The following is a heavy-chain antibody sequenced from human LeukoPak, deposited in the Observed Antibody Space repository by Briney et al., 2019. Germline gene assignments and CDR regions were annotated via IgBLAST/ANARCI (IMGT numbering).Heavy chain of an antibody. J-gene: IGHJ1*01. CDR1: GFTFDDYA. V-gene: IGHV3-9*01. D-gene: IGHD4-17*01. CDR3: AKDGGHQLSTVTTLGYFQH. Sequence: ETGGSLRLSCAASGFTFDDYAIHWVRHAPGKGLEGVSGISWNSGSIVYADSVKGRFTISRDNAKNSLYLQMNSLRTEDTALYYCAKDGGHQLSTVTTLGYFQHWGQGTLVTVSS. CDR2: ISWNSGSI.